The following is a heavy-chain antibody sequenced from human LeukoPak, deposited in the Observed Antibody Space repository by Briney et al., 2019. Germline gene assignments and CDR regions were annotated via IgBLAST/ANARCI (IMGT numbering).Heavy chain of an antibody. J-gene: IGHJ4*02. D-gene: IGHD6-13*01. CDR2: IRNKANGNTM. V-gene: IGHV3-72*01. Sequence: GGSLRLSCVASGFSFSDHYMEWVRQAPGKGLEWVGRIRNKANGNTMEYAASVKGRFIISRDDSSNSVYLHMNSLQIEDTAVYFCAGSSSSGIPVLQFWGQGTLVIVSA. CDR1: GFSFSDHY. CDR3: AGSSSSGIPVLQF.